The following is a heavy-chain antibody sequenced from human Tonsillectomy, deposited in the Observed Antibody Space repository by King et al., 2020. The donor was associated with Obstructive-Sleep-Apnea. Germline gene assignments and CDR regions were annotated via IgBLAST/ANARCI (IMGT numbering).Heavy chain of an antibody. CDR2: LPIKTHGWTT. Sequence: LVASCAVLLPPLVSLSVSCSASGFTFSTAWMSLLVHAAWTRVYFVVPLPIKTHGWTTDYAAPVNGRLTISRDDSKNTLYLQMNSLKAEDTAVYYCTTVVSDSTYFYYTDYGGQGTLVTVSS. V-gene: IGHV3-15*01. D-gene: IGHD2/OR15-2a*01. J-gene: IGHJ4*02. CDR3: TTVVSDSTYFYYTDY. CDR1: GFTFSTAW.